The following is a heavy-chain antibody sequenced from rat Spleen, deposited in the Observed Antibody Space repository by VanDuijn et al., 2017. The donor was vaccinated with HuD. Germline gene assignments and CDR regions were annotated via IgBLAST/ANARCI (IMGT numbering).Heavy chain of an antibody. D-gene: IGHD4-3*01. CDR3: VRERLGVEG. Sequence: EVKLVESGGGLVQPGRSLKLSCAASGFNFKDYWMGWVRQAPGKGLEWIGEINKDSTAIKYTPSLKDKFTVSRDNAQNTLYLQMSKLGAEDTAIYDCVRERLGVEGWGQGVMVTVSS. CDR1: GFNFKDYW. V-gene: IGHV4-2*01. CDR2: INKDSTAI. J-gene: IGHJ2*01.